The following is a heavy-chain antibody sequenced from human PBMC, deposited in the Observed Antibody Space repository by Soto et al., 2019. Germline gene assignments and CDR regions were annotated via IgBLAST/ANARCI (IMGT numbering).Heavy chain of an antibody. CDR1: GFTFSSYW. Sequence: EVQLVESGGGLVQPGGSLRLSCAASGFTFSSYWMSWVRQAPGKGLEWVANIKQDGSEKYYVDSVKGRFTISRDNAKNSLYLQMNSLRAEDTAVYYCARDSPLQWLVVTPYGYWGQGTLVTVSS. V-gene: IGHV3-7*03. CDR3: ARDSPLQWLVVTPYGY. CDR2: IKQDGSEK. D-gene: IGHD6-19*01. J-gene: IGHJ4*02.